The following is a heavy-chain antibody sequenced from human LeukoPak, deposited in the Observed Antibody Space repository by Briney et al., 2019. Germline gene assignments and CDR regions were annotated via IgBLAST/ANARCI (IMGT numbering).Heavy chain of an antibody. Sequence: SETLSLTCAVYGGSFSGYYWSWIRQPPGKGLEWIGEINHSGSTNYNPSLKSRVTISVDTSKNQFSLKLSSVTAADTAVYYCARDGGGEVDYWGQGTLVTVSS. CDR3: ARDGGGEVDY. CDR2: INHSGST. D-gene: IGHD3-16*01. V-gene: IGHV4-34*01. J-gene: IGHJ4*02. CDR1: GGSFSGYY.